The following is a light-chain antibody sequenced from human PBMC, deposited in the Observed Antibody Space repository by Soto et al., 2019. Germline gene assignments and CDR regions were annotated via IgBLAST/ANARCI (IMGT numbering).Light chain of an antibody. CDR3: GAWDSSLSAGV. Sequence: QSVLTQPPSVSAAPGQRVTISCSGGSSNIGNNFVSWYQQLPGTAPKLLIYDNYKRPLGIPDRFSGSKSGTSGTLDITDLQTGDEADYYCGAWDSSLSAGVFGTGTKVTVL. J-gene: IGLJ1*01. CDR2: DNY. CDR1: SSNIGNNF. V-gene: IGLV1-51*01.